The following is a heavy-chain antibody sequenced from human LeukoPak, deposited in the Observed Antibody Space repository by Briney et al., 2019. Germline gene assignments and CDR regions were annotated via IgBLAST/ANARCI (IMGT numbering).Heavy chain of an antibody. D-gene: IGHD1-26*01. CDR1: GFTFSSYG. V-gene: IGHV3-30*03. CDR3: AAAPGVGATSFDY. J-gene: IGHJ4*02. Sequence: GGSLRLSCAASGFTFSSYGMHWVRQAPGKGLEWVAVISYDGSNKYYADSVKGRFTISRDNSKNTLYLQMNSLRAEDTAVYYCAAAPGVGATSFDYWGQGTLVTVSS. CDR2: ISYDGSNK.